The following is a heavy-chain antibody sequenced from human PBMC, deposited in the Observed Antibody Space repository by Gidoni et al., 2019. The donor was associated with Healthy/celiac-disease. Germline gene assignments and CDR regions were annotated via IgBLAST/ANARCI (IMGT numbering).Heavy chain of an antibody. CDR2: ISGSGGST. D-gene: IGHD6-13*01. J-gene: IGHJ4*02. Sequence: EVQLLESGGGLVQPGGSLRLSCAASGLTVSSYAMSWVRQAPGKGLEWVSAISGSGGSTYYADSVKGRFTISRDNSKNTLYLQMNSLRAEDTAVYYCAKVPAIPIAAAGNSWFDYWGQGTLVTVSS. V-gene: IGHV3-23*01. CDR1: GLTVSSYA. CDR3: AKVPAIPIAAAGNSWFDY.